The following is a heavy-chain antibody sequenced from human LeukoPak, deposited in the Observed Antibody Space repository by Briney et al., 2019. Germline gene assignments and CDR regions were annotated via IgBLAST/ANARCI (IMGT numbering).Heavy chain of an antibody. Sequence: GGSLRLPCAASGFIFSSYGMHWVRQAPGKGLEWVAFIRYDGSNKYYADSVKGRFTISRDNSKNTLYLQMNSLRAEDTAVYYCAKDAPTGRDFDYWGQGTLVTVSS. D-gene: IGHD1-26*01. CDR1: GFIFSSYG. CDR3: AKDAPTGRDFDY. V-gene: IGHV3-30*02. J-gene: IGHJ4*02. CDR2: IRYDGSNK.